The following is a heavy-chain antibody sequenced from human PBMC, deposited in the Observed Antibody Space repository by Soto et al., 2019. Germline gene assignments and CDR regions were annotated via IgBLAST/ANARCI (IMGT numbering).Heavy chain of an antibody. J-gene: IGHJ4*02. V-gene: IGHV3-33*01. Sequence: QVQLVESGGGVVQPGRSLRLSCAASGFTFSSYGMHWVRQAPGKGLEWVAVIWYDGSNKYYADSVKGRFTISRDNSKNTLYLQMNSLRAEDTAVYYCARDHYDFWNGYIGLPLDYWGQGTLVTVSS. CDR3: ARDHYDFWNGYIGLPLDY. D-gene: IGHD3-3*01. CDR1: GFTFSSYG. CDR2: IWYDGSNK.